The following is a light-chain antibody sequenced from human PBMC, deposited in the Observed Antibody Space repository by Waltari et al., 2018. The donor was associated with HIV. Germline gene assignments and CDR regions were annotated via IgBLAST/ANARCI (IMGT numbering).Light chain of an antibody. CDR3: ISYPGSDTLLGV. CDR2: DVN. Sequence: QSALTQPASVSGSPGQSISISCTGTSSDVGDYNYVSWYQQHPGPPPKLIIYDVNYRPSGISSRFSVSKSGNTASLTISGLQAEDEADYYCISYPGSDTLLGVFGTGTKVTVL. V-gene: IGLV2-14*01. CDR1: SSDVGDYNY. J-gene: IGLJ1*01.